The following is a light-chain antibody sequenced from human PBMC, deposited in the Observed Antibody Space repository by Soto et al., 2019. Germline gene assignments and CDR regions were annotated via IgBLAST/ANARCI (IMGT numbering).Light chain of an antibody. CDR3: SSYTTSSTRV. CDR1: SSDVGAYDF. J-gene: IGLJ1*01. V-gene: IGLV2-14*03. Sequence: QSALTQPASVSGSPGQSITISCTGTSSDVGAYDFVSWYQQHPDKAPNLMIYEVIYGPSGVSNRLSGSKSVNTATLTISGLQAEDEGDYYCSSYTTSSTRVFGTGTKLTVL. CDR2: EVI.